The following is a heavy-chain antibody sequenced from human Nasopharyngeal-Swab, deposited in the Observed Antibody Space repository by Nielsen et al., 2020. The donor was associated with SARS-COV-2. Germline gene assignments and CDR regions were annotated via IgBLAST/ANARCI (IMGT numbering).Heavy chain of an antibody. Sequence: SRQCPSRGREGLGRTYYRSKWYNDYAVSVKSRITINPDTSKNQFSLHLNSVTPEDTAVYYCARARGAYGDYYYYYYTDVWGKGTTVTVSS. D-gene: IGHD4-17*01. V-gene: IGHV6-1*01. J-gene: IGHJ6*03. CDR3: ARARGAYGDYYYYYYTDV. CDR2: TYYRSKWYN.